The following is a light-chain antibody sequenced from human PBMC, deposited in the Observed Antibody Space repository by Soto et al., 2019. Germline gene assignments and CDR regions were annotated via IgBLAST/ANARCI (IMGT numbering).Light chain of an antibody. V-gene: IGKV3-11*01. CDR1: HSLDSY. CDR3: QQRSL. J-gene: IGKJ3*01. CDR2: DTS. Sequence: EIVLTQSPATLSLSPGETATLSCRTSHSLDSYFAWYQQRPGQAPRLLIYDTSKRVTGIPARFSGSGSGTDFTLTITGLAPEYFAVYYCQQRSLFGPGTKVLI.